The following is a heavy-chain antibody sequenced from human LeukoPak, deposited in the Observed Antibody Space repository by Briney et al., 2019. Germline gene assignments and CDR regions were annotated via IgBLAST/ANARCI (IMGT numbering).Heavy chain of an antibody. CDR3: ARTHPTGYFDY. J-gene: IGHJ4*02. V-gene: IGHV3-53*01. Sequence: PGGSLRLSCAASGFTVISNYMSWVRQAPGKGLECVSVIHDGGITYYADSVKGRFTISRDNSKNTVYLQMNSLRAGDTAVYYCARTHPTGYFDYWGQGTLVTVPS. D-gene: IGHD1-14*01. CDR1: GFTVISNY. CDR2: IHDGGIT.